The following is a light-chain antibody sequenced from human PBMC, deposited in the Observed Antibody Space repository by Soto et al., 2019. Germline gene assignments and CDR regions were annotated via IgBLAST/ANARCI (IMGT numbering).Light chain of an antibody. Sequence: MTQTPTTQIVHPGDRATLSRRASQSVSSNLTWYQQKPGQAPRLLIYGASTRATGIPARFSGSGSGTDFTLTISSLQPEDFATYYCQQSYSTPLTFGGGTKVDIK. CDR3: QQSYSTPLT. J-gene: IGKJ4*02. CDR1: QSVSSN. CDR2: GAS. V-gene: IGKV3-15*01.